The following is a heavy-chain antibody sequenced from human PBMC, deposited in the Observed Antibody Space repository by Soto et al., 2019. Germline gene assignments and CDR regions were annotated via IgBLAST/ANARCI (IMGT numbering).Heavy chain of an antibody. J-gene: IGHJ5*02. CDR2: IVAGSGNT. V-gene: IGHV1-58*01. CDR1: GFTFTSSA. D-gene: IGHD6-13*01. CDR3: ARMLSYRSSSWYWFDP. Sequence: SVKVSCKASGFTFTSSAVQWVRQARGQRLEWIGWIVAGSGNTNYAQKFQGRVTMTRDTSTSTAYMELRSLRSDDTAVYYCARMLSYRSSSWYWFDPWGQGTLVTVSS.